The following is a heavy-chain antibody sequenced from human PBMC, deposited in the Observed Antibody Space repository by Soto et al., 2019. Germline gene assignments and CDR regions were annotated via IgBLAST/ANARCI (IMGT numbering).Heavy chain of an antibody. D-gene: IGHD2-8*02. CDR1: GGSLSSYY. V-gene: IGHV4-59*12. J-gene: IGHJ4*02. CDR3: ARDKITGLFDY. Sequence: SETLSLTCTVSGGSLSSYYWSWIRRPPGMGLEWIASISYSGTTNYNSSLKSRVTISIDTSKNQFSLKLTSVTAADTAVYYCARDKITGLFDYWGQGTLVTVSS. CDR2: ISYSGTT.